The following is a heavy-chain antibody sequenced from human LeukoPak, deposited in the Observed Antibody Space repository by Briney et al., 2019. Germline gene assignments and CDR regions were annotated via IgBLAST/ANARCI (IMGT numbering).Heavy chain of an antibody. J-gene: IGHJ6*02. Sequence: SETLSLTCTVSGGSISGYYWSWIRQPPGKGLEWIGYIYYSGSTNYNPSLKSRVTISVDTSKNQFSLKLSSVTAADTAVYYCAREREYYDFWSGYWVDYYYGMDVWGQGTTVTVSS. CDR1: GGSISGYY. CDR3: AREREYYDFWSGYWVDYYYGMDV. CDR2: IYYSGST. D-gene: IGHD3-3*01. V-gene: IGHV4-59*01.